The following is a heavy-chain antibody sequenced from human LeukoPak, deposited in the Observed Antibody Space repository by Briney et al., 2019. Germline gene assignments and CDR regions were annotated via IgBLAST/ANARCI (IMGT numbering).Heavy chain of an antibody. CDR3: ARMTTVTTYDWFDP. D-gene: IGHD4-17*01. Sequence: SETLSLTCTVSGDSISSYYWSWIRQPPGEGLEWIGYFYYSGSTNYNPSLKSRVTISVDTSKNQFSLKLSSVTAADTAVYYCARMTTVTTYDWFDPWGQGTLVTVSS. CDR1: GDSISSYY. CDR2: FYYSGST. V-gene: IGHV4-59*01. J-gene: IGHJ5*02.